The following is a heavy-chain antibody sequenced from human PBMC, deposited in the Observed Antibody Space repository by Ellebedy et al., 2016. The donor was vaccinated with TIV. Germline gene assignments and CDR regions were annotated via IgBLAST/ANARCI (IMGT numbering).Heavy chain of an antibody. J-gene: IGHJ4*02. D-gene: IGHD6-13*01. V-gene: IGHV1-2*02. CDR2: INPDSGDT. CDR1: GGTFSSYA. CDR3: ASVTYSNFSPFDY. Sequence: ASVKVSXKASGGTFSSYAISWVRQAPGQGLEWMGWINPDSGDTFYAQKFLARVTMTSDTSISTAHMELSSLTFDDSATYYCASVTYSNFSPFDYWGQGTLVTVSS.